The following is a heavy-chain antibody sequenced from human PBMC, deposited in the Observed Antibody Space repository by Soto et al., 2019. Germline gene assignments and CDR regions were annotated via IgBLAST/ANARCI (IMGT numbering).Heavy chain of an antibody. CDR3: AKEIYNFWSGYYLFDY. Sequence: GGSLRLSCAASGFTFISYAMSWVRQGPGKGLEWVSSISGSDGNTYYTDSVKGRFTISRDSSKNTLYLQMNSLRADDTAMYFCAKEIYNFWSGYYLFDYWGQGTLVTVSS. D-gene: IGHD3-3*01. CDR2: ISGSDGNT. J-gene: IGHJ4*02. CDR1: GFTFISYA. V-gene: IGHV3-23*01.